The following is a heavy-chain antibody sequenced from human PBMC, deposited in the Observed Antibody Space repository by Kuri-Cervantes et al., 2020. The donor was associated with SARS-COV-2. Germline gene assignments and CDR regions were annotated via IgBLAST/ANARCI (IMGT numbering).Heavy chain of an antibody. D-gene: IGHD2-21*01. CDR1: GYTFTSYG. V-gene: IGHV1-18*01. Sequence: ASVKVSCKASGYTFTSYGISWVRQAPGQGLEWMGWISAYNGNTNYAQKLQGRVTMTTDTSTSTAHMELRSLRSDDTAVYYCAREWCGGDCYSYYYYYYMDVWGKGTTVTVSS. CDR3: AREWCGGDCYSYYYYYYMDV. J-gene: IGHJ6*03. CDR2: ISAYNGNT.